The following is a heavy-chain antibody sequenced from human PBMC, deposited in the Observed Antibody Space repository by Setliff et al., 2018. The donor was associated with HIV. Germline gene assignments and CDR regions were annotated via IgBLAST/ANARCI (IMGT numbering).Heavy chain of an antibody. CDR1: GYSFSSYG. CDR2: MSTDNGNT. D-gene: IGHD1-20*01. Sequence: GASVKVSCKASGYSFSSYGIGWVRLAPGQGLEWMGWMSTDNGNTNYAQKVQGRATMTTDTGTRTAYMELRSLRSDDTAMYYCARMRGGHNIREGAFDIWGQGTMVTVSS. V-gene: IGHV1-18*01. CDR3: ARMRGGHNIREGAFDI. J-gene: IGHJ3*02.